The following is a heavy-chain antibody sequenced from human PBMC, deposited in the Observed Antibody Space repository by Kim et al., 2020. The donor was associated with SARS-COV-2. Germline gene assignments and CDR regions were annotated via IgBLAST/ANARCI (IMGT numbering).Heavy chain of an antibody. Sequence: SETLSLTCTVSGGSISSSSYYWGWIRQPPGKGLEWIGSIYYSGSTYYNPSLKSRVTISVDTSKNQFFLKLSSVTAADTAVYYCARRLAAPGYGMDVWGQGTTVTVSS. CDR3: ARRLAAPGYGMDV. D-gene: IGHD6-19*01. J-gene: IGHJ6*02. CDR2: IYYSGST. V-gene: IGHV4-39*01. CDR1: GGSISSSSYY.